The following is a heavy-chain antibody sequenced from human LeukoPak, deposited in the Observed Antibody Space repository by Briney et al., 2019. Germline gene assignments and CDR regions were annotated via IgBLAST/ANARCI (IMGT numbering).Heavy chain of an antibody. Sequence: PGGSLRLSCAASGFTFSSYGMHWVRQAPGKGLEWVAFIRYDGSNKYYADSVKGRFTISRDNSKNTLYLQMNSLRAEDTAVYYCAKVQGYQLPMLDYWGQGTLVTVSS. CDR3: AKVQGYQLPMLDY. D-gene: IGHD2-2*01. CDR2: IRYDGSNK. CDR1: GFTFSSYG. J-gene: IGHJ4*02. V-gene: IGHV3-30*02.